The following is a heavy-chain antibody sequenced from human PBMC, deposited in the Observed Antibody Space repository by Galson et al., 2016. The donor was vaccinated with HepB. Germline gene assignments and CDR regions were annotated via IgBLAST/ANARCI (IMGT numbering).Heavy chain of an antibody. CDR3: TTDPSPRLFY. CDR2: IKSKIDGETT. Sequence: SLRLSCAASGISFTYAWMSWVRQAPGKGLEWVGRIKSKIDGETTDYGTPVKGRFTISRDDSKNTLHLQMNSLKTDDTAVYYCTTDPSPRLFYWGQGTLVIVSP. V-gene: IGHV3-15*01. CDR1: GISFTYAW. J-gene: IGHJ4*02.